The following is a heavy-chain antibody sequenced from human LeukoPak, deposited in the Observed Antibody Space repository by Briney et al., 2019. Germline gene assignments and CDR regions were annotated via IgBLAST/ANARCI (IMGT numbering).Heavy chain of an antibody. CDR1: GFTFSSYA. D-gene: IGHD3-10*01. J-gene: IGHJ4*02. Sequence: GRSLRLSCAASGFTFSSYAMHWVRQAPGKGLEWVAVISYDGSNNYYADSVKGRFTISRDNSKNTLYLQMNSLRAEDTAVYYCARDPRPTSLLWFGELYAPFDYWGQGTLVTVSS. CDR3: ARDPRPTSLLWFGELYAPFDY. V-gene: IGHV3-30*04. CDR2: ISYDGSNN.